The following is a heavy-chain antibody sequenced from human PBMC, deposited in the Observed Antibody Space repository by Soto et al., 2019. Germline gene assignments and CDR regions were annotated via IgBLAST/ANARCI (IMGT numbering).Heavy chain of an antibody. V-gene: IGHV1-46*01. J-gene: IGHJ6*02. CDR1: GFTFTNYF. CDR2: IIPYDSST. Sequence: QVQLVQSGAEVKKPGASVKVSCKASGFTFTNYFFHWVRQAPRQGLEWMGIIIPYDSSTNYVQSLQGRVTMTSDTSTSTVYMELSSLRSEDTAVYYCARGDGRGSSGFYYYYGMDVWGHGTTVTVSS. CDR3: ARGDGRGSSGFYYYYGMDV. D-gene: IGHD6-25*01.